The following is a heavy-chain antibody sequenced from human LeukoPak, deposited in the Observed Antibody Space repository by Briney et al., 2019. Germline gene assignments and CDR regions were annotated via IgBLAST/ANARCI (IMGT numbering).Heavy chain of an antibody. J-gene: IGHJ4*02. D-gene: IGHD3-22*01. CDR3: AREPWDSIGNYGVDY. CDR1: GVYISSGGYY. CDR2: IYYSGST. V-gene: IGHV4-31*03. Sequence: SETLSLTCTVSGVYISSGGYYWSWIRHHPGKGLEWIGHIYYSGSTYQNPSLKSRVTMSVDTSKNQFSVRLSSVTAADTAVYYCAREPWDSIGNYGVDYWGQGTLVTVSS.